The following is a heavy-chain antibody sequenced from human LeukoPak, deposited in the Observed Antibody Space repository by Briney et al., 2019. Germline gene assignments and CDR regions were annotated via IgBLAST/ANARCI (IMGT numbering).Heavy chain of an antibody. D-gene: IGHD5-24*01. CDR2: IKQDGSEK. Sequence: GGSLRLSCAASGFTFSSYWMSWVRQAPGKGLEWVANIKQDGSEKYYVDSVKGRFTISRDNAKNSLYLQMNSLRTEDTAVYYCASKRWLQSSFDYWGQGTLVTVSS. CDR1: GFTFSSYW. CDR3: ASKRWLQSSFDY. J-gene: IGHJ4*02. V-gene: IGHV3-7*01.